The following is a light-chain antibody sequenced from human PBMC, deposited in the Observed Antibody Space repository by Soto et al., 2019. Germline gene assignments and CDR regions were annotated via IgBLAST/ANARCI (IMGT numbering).Light chain of an antibody. CDR2: GAS. Sequence: ETVVTQYPASRSLAPGDRSALSCRAGQSVSDYVAWYHQKPGQAPRLLISGASTRATGIPARFSGSGSGTEFTLTIRSLQSEDFAVYSCQQYNTWPPPFGQGTKV. V-gene: IGKV3-15*01. CDR1: QSVSDY. CDR3: QQYNTWPPP. J-gene: IGKJ1*01.